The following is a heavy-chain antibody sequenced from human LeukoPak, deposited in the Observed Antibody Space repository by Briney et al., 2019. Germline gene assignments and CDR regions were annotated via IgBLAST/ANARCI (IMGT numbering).Heavy chain of an antibody. CDR2: ISAYNGDT. CDR3: ARDLSPTYDSGGYYNYFEY. J-gene: IGHJ4*02. CDR1: GYSINRYD. D-gene: IGHD3-22*01. V-gene: IGHV1-18*01. Sequence: AALNVSSTAPGYSINRYDLGWVRPAPGHGLEWMGWISAYNGDTNYAQKFQGRVTLTTDSSTSRAYMELRSLKSDDTSGCYCARDLSPTYDSGGYYNYFEYWGQGTLVTVSS.